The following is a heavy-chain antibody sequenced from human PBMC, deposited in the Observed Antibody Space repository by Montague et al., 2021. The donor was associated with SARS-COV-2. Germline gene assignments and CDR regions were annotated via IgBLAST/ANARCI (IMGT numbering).Heavy chain of an antibody. CDR1: GDSITIRSYY. CDR3: ARDWTHDY. V-gene: IGHV4-39*07. D-gene: IGHD1-1*01. J-gene: IGHJ4*02. Sequence: SETLSLTCTVSGDSITIRSYYWGWIRQPPGKGLEWIGNIYYSGSTSYYNPSLKSRATISLDTSKNQFSLRLRSVTAADTAVYYCARDWTHDYWGQGTLVAVSS. CDR2: IYYSGSTS.